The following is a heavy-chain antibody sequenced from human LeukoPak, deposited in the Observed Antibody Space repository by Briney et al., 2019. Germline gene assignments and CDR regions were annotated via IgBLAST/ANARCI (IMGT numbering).Heavy chain of an antibody. V-gene: IGHV3-7*01. CDR3: VRDRAYFDSSGFYNLDY. D-gene: IGHD3-22*01. Sequence: PGGSLRLSCAASGFTFSDYWMSWVRQAPGKGLEWVANIKQDGSEKYYVDSVKGRFTISRDNAKNSLYLQMNSLRAEDTAVYYCVRDRAYFDSSGFYNLDYWSQGTLATVSS. CDR2: IKQDGSEK. J-gene: IGHJ4*02. CDR1: GFTFSDYW.